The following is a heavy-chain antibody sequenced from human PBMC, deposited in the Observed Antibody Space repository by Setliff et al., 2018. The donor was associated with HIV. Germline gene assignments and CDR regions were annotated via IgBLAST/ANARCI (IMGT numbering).Heavy chain of an antibody. V-gene: IGHV3-21*01. CDR1: GFTLSTYS. J-gene: IGHJ6*03. Sequence: GGSLRLSCVASGFTLSTYSMNWVRQAPGKGLEWVSSITTDSSYIFDADSVKGRFTISRDNAQNSLYLQMNNLRVEDTAVYYCARDGTRPLAAMDVWGKGTTVTVSS. CDR3: ARDGTRPLAAMDV. CDR2: ITTDSSYI.